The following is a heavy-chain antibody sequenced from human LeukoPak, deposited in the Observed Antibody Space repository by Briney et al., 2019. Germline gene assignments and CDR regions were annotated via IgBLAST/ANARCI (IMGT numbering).Heavy chain of an antibody. D-gene: IGHD3-3*01. V-gene: IGHV5-51*01. Sequence: GESLKISCKGSGYRFTSYWIGWVRQMPGKGLGWMGIIYPGDSDTRYSPSFQSEVTISADKSINTAYLQWSSLKTSDTAMYYCARRGLNFDFWSGNDAFDIWGQGTMVTVSS. CDR1: GYRFTSYW. CDR2: IYPGDSDT. CDR3: ARRGLNFDFWSGNDAFDI. J-gene: IGHJ3*02.